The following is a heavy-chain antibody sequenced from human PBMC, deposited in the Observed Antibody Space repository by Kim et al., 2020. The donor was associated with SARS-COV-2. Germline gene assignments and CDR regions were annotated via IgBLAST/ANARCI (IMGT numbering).Heavy chain of an antibody. J-gene: IGHJ4*02. CDR1: GGTFSSYA. CDR2: IIPIFGTA. D-gene: IGHD3-16*02. CDR3: ARSGQWITFGGVIPGFDY. Sequence: SVKVSCKASGGTFSSYAISWVRQAPGQGLEWMGGIIPIFGTANYAQKFQGRVTITADESTSTAYMELSSLRSEDTAVYYCARSGQWITFGGVIPGFDYWGQGTLVTVSS. V-gene: IGHV1-69*13.